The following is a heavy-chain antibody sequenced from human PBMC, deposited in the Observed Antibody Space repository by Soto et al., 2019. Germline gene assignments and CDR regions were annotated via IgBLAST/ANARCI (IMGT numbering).Heavy chain of an antibody. CDR1: GGSISSSSYH. CDR3: ASIGVYYYYGMDV. CDR2: IYYSGST. J-gene: IGHJ6*02. D-gene: IGHD2-21*01. V-gene: IGHV4-39*01. Sequence: SETLSLTCTVSGGSISSSSYHWGWIRQPPGRGLEWIGSIYYSGSTYYNPSLKSRVTISVDTSKNQFSLKLSSVTAADTAVYYCASIGVYYYYGMDVWGQGTTVTVSS.